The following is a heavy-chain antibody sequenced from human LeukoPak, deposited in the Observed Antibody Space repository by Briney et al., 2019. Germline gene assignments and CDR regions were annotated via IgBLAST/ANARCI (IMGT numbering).Heavy chain of an antibody. Sequence: ASVKVSCKASGYTFTGYYMHWVRQAPGQGLEWMGWINPNSGGTNYAQKFQGRVTMTRDTSISTAYTELSRLRSDDTAVYYCARAYGSGSSYYYYYYMDVWGKGTTVTVSS. CDR2: INPNSGGT. D-gene: IGHD3-10*01. V-gene: IGHV1-2*02. CDR3: ARAYGSGSSYYYYYYMDV. J-gene: IGHJ6*03. CDR1: GYTFTGYY.